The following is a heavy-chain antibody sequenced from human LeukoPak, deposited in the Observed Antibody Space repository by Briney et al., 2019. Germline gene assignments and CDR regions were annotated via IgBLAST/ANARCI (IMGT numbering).Heavy chain of an antibody. V-gene: IGHV3-74*01. CDR1: GFTFSSYW. CDR3: ARGGHVVVPSAMNDNYYYGMDV. D-gene: IGHD2-2*01. Sequence: GGSLRLSCAASGFTFSSYWMHWVRQAPGKGLVWVSRINSDGSSTSYADSVKGRFTISRDDAKNTLYLQMNSLRAEDTAVYYCARGGHVVVPSAMNDNYYYGMDVWGQGTTVTVSS. CDR2: INSDGSST. J-gene: IGHJ6*02.